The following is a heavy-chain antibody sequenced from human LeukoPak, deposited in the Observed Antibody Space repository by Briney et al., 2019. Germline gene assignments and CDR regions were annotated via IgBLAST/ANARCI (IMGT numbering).Heavy chain of an antibody. Sequence: GASVKVSCKASGYTFTSYGISWVRQAPGQGLEWVGWTSAYNGNTNYAQNLQGRVTMTTDTSTSTAYMELRSLRSDDTAVYYCARGSLSSGWPYYYYYYYMDVWGKGTTVTISS. D-gene: IGHD6-19*01. V-gene: IGHV1-18*01. CDR3: ARGSLSSGWPYYYYYYYMDV. CDR1: GYTFTSYG. CDR2: TSAYNGNT. J-gene: IGHJ6*03.